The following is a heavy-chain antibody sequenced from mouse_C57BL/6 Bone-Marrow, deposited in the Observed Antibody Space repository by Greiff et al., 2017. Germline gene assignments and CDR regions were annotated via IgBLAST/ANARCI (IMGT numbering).Heavy chain of an antibody. V-gene: IGHV1-64*01. J-gene: IGHJ1*03. CDR2: IHPNSGST. Sequence: QVQLQQSGAELVKPGASVKLSCKASGYTFTSYWMHWVKQRPGQGLEWIGMIHPNSGSTNYNEKFKSKATLTVDKSSSTAYMQLSSLTSEDSAVYYCAYGSSYHYWYFDVWGTGTTVTVSS. CDR3: AYGSSYHYWYFDV. CDR1: GYTFTSYW. D-gene: IGHD1-1*01.